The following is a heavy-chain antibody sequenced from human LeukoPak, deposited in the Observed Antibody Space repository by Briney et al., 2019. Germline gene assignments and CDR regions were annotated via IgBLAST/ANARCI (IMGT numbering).Heavy chain of an antibody. Sequence: GRSLRLSCAASGFTFSSYGMHWVRQAPGKGLEWVAVIWYDGSNKYYADSVKGRFTISRDNSKNTLYLQMNSLRAEDTAVYYCARRRAARPGSYYYYMDVWGKGTTVTVSS. J-gene: IGHJ6*03. D-gene: IGHD6-6*01. CDR2: IWYDGSNK. CDR1: GFTFSSYG. CDR3: ARRRAARPGSYYYYMDV. V-gene: IGHV3-33*01.